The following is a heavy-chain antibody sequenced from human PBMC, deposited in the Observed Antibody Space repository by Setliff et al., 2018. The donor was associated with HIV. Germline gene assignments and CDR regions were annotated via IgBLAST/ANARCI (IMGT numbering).Heavy chain of an antibody. CDR3: ARASGGNSVENGFDV. CDR2: ISGYNGNT. Sequence: ASVKVSCKASDYSFSNYGIYWVRQAPGQGLEWMGWISGYNGNTNYAREFYGRVIMTTDISTSTAYMELRSLTYDDTATYYCARASGGNSVENGFDVWGQGTMVTVSS. J-gene: IGHJ3*01. D-gene: IGHD1-1*01. CDR1: DYSFSNYG. V-gene: IGHV1-18*01.